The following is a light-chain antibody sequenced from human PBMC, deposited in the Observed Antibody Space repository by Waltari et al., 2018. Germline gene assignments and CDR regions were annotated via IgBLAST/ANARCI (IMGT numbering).Light chain of an antibody. J-gene: IGKJ1*01. Sequence: AIRMTQSPSSLSASTGDRVTITCRAGQGSSSYLAWYQQKPGKAPKLLIYAASTLQSGVPSRFSGSGSGTDFTLTISCLQSEDFATYYCQQYYSYPRTFGQGTKVEIK. CDR2: AAS. CDR1: QGSSSY. V-gene: IGKV1-8*01. CDR3: QQYYSYPRT.